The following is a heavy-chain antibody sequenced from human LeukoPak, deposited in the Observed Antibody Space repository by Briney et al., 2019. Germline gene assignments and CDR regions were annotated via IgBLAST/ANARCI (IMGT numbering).Heavy chain of an antibody. CDR1: GGSISSGGYS. CDR3: AKVYIVVVVAARQYYFDY. V-gene: IGHV3-23*01. Sequence: ETLSLTCAVSGGSISSGGYSWSWIRQPPGKGLEWVSAISGSGGSTYYADSVKGRFTISRDNSKNTLYLQMNSLRAEDTAVYYCAKVYIVVVVAARQYYFDYWGQGTLVTVSS. D-gene: IGHD2-15*01. J-gene: IGHJ4*02. CDR2: ISGSGGST.